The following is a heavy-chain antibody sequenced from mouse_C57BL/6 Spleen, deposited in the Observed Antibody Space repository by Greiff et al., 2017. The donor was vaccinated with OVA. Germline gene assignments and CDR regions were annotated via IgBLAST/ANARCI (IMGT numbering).Heavy chain of an antibody. V-gene: IGHV1-52*01. D-gene: IGHD2-12*01. CDR2: IDPSDSDT. J-gene: IGHJ1*03. CDR1: GYTFTSYW. CDR3: ARVDDGWYFDV. Sequence: QVQLQQPGAELVRPGSSVKLSCKASGYTFTSYWLHWVKQRPIRGLEWIGNIDPSDSDTHYNQKFKDKATVTVDKSSSTAYMQLSSLTSEDSAVYYCARVDDGWYFDVWGTGTTVTVSS.